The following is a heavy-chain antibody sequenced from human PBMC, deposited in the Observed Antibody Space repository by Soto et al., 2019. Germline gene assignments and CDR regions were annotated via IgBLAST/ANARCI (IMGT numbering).Heavy chain of an antibody. CDR3: ARGQRRGGSSGWSL. D-gene: IGHD6-19*01. J-gene: IGHJ4*02. CDR2: IKHRGGA. V-gene: IGHV4-34*02. Sequence: QVQLQQWGAGQLKPSETLSLTCAVHGESFSGYGGPFRGYYWSWIRETPGKGLEWIGEIKHRGGANNKPSLKSRVTISVDTSKNQFSLNLNSVTAADTAVYYCARGQRRGGSSGWSLWGQGTLVTVSS. CDR1: GESFSGYGGPFRGYY.